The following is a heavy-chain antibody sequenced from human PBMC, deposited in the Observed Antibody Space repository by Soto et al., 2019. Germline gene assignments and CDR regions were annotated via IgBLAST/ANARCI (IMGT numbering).Heavy chain of an antibody. CDR1: GYTFTSYG. D-gene: IGHD3-22*01. CDR2: ISAYNGNT. J-gene: IGHJ4*02. CDR3: ARDGLRYYYDSSGSNAPGY. V-gene: IGHV1-18*01. Sequence: ASVKVSCEACGYTFTSYGISWVRQAPGQGLEWMGWISAYNGNTNYAQKLQGRVTMTTDTSTSTAYMELRSLRSDDTAVYYCARDGLRYYYDSSGSNAPGYWGQGTLVTVSS.